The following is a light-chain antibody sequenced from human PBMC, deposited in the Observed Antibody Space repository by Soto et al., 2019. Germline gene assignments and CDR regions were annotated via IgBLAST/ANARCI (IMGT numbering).Light chain of an antibody. V-gene: IGKV3-20*01. CDR2: HSS. J-gene: IGKJ2*01. Sequence: EVVLTQSPGTLSLSPGERASLSCRASQDITSRDLAWYQQRPGQAPRLLIYHSSARATGIPERFSASGSGTDFTLTISRLESEDSAVYFCQKYDTSPYTFGQGTKLEIK. CDR1: QDITSRD. CDR3: QKYDTSPYT.